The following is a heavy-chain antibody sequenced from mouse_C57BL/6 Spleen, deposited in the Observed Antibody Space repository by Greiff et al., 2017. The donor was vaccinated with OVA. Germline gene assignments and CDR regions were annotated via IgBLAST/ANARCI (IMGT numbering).Heavy chain of an antibody. CDR2: IDPETGGT. Sequence: QVQLQQSGAELVRPGASVTLSCKASGYTFTDYEMHWVKQTPVHGLEWIGAIDPETGGTAYNQKFKGKAILTADKSSSTAYMELRSLTSEDSAVYYCTRWLLRLYFDYWGQGTTLTVSS. CDR1: GYTFTDYE. CDR3: TRWLLRLYFDY. V-gene: IGHV1-15*01. J-gene: IGHJ2*01. D-gene: IGHD2-3*01.